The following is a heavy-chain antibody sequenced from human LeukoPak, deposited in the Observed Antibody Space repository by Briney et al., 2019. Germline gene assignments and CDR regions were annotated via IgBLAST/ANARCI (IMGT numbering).Heavy chain of an antibody. V-gene: IGHV3-23*01. J-gene: IGHJ3*02. Sequence: GGSLRLSCAASGFTFSSYVTSWVRQAPGKGLEWVSAISGSGGSTYYADSVKGRFTISRDNSKNTLYLQMNSLRAEDTAVYYCAKASGWYNPFDIWGQGTMVTVSS. CDR2: ISGSGGST. D-gene: IGHD6-19*01. CDR1: GFTFSSYV. CDR3: AKASGWYNPFDI.